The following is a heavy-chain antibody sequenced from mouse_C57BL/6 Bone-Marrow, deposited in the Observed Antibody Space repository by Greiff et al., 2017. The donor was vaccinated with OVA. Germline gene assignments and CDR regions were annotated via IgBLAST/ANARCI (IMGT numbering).Heavy chain of an antibody. CDR2: IDPSDSST. CDR1: GYTFTSYW. CDR3: ANRGAFAY. J-gene: IGHJ3*01. Sequence: QVQLKQPGAELVKPGASVKLSCKASGYTFTSYWMQWVQQRPGQGLEWIGEIDPSDSSTYYHQKFPGKATLTVDTSSSTAYMQLSSLTSEDSAVYYCANRGAFAYWGQGTLVTVSA. V-gene: IGHV1-50*01.